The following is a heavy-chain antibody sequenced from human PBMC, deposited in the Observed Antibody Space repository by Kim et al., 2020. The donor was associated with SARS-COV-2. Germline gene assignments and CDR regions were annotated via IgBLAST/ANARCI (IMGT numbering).Heavy chain of an antibody. Sequence: SETLSLTCTVSGGSISSSSYYWGWIRQPPGKGLEWIGSIYYSGSTYYNPSLKSRVTISVYTSKNQFSLKLSSVTAADTAVYYCARPVLRGPVIAFDIWGQGTMVTVSS. J-gene: IGHJ3*02. D-gene: IGHD3-10*01. CDR3: ARPVLRGPVIAFDI. CDR1: GGSISSSSYY. CDR2: IYYSGST. V-gene: IGHV4-39*01.